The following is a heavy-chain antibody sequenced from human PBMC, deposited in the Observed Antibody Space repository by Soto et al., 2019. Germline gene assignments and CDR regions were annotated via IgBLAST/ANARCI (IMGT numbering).Heavy chain of an antibody. J-gene: IGHJ4*02. V-gene: IGHV4-30-2*01. Sequence: SETLSLSCVVSGGSVTCGGHSWSWIRQAPGKGLEWVGSVYQTKFAYYNPSLKSRFTISVDKSKNQFSLKLSSVTAADTAVYYCARVDPYYYDSSVLFDYWGQGTLVNVSS. CDR1: GGSVTCGGHS. CDR2: VYQTKFA. D-gene: IGHD3-22*01. CDR3: ARVDPYYYDSSVLFDY.